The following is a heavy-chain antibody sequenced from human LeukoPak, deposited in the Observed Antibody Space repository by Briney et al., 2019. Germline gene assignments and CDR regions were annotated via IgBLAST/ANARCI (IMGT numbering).Heavy chain of an antibody. J-gene: IGHJ4*02. V-gene: IGHV3-48*01. CDR2: ISSSSSTI. CDR3: ARDRDY. CDR1: GFTLSRYS. Sequence: GGSLRHSCAASGFTLSRYSMHWVRQAPGRGLEWVSYISSSSSTIYYADSVKGRFTISRDNAKNSLYLQMNSLRAEDTAVYYCARDRDYWGQGTLVTVSS.